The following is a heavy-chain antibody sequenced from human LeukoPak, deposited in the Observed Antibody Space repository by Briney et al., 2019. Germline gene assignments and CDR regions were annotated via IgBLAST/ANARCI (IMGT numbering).Heavy chain of an antibody. CDR3: ASTASVQPSFFDY. J-gene: IGHJ4*02. Sequence: SVKVSCKASGGTFSSYTISWVRQAPGQGLEWMGRIIPILGIANYAQKFQGRVTITADESTSTAYMELSSLRSEDTAVYYCASTASVQPSFFDYWGQGTLVTVSS. CDR2: IIPILGIA. D-gene: IGHD3-16*02. CDR1: GGTFSSYT. V-gene: IGHV1-69*02.